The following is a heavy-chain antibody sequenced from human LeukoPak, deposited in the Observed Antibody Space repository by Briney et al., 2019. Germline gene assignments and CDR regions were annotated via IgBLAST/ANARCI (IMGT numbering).Heavy chain of an antibody. J-gene: IGHJ3*02. D-gene: IGHD3-9*01. CDR1: GFTFSSYS. CDR2: ISSSSSTI. Sequence: GGSLRLSCAAPGFTFSSYSMNWVRQAPGKGLEWVSYISSSSSTIYYADSVKGRFTISRDNAKNSLYLQMNSLRAEDTAVYYCARDDWLTVAFGIWGQGTMVSVSS. CDR3: ARDDWLTVAFGI. V-gene: IGHV3-48*04.